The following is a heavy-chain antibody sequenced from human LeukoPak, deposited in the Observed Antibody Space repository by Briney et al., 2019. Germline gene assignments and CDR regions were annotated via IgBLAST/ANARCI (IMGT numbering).Heavy chain of an antibody. Sequence: PGGPLRLSCAASGFTFSTYSMNWVRQAPGKGLEWVSSISSGSIHIYYADSVQGRFTISRDNAKNSLYLQMNSLRAEDTAVYYCATVPTYCGGDCYTDYWGQGTLVTVSS. J-gene: IGHJ4*02. V-gene: IGHV3-21*01. CDR2: ISSGSIHI. CDR1: GFTFSTYS. CDR3: ATVPTYCGGDCYTDY. D-gene: IGHD2-21*02.